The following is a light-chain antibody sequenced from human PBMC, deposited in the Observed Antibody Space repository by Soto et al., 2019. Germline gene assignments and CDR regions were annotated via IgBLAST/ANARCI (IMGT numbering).Light chain of an antibody. V-gene: IGKV3-15*01. Sequence: IVLTRSPATLSVSPGERATLSCRASQSVSSSLAWYQQKPGQARRLLIYGASTRATGIPDRFSGSGSGTEFTLTISSLQSEDFAVYYCQQYNKWPPWTFGQGTKVDIK. J-gene: IGKJ1*01. CDR3: QQYNKWPPWT. CDR1: QSVSSS. CDR2: GAS.